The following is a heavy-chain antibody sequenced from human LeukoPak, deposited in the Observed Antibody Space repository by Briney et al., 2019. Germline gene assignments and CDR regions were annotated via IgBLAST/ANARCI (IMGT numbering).Heavy chain of an antibody. J-gene: IGHJ4*02. D-gene: IGHD5-18*01. V-gene: IGHV4-38-2*02. Sequence: SETLSLTCTVSGYSISTGYYWDWIRQPPGKGLEWIGTFYHGGSTYYNPSLKSRVTISVDTSKNQFSLNLTSVTAADTAVYYCARGTNERGYSYGYFDYWGQGTLVTVSS. CDR1: GYSISTGYY. CDR3: ARGTNERGYSYGYFDY. CDR2: FYHGGST.